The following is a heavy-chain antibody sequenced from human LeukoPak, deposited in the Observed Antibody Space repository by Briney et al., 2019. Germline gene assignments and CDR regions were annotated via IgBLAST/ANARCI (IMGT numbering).Heavy chain of an antibody. Sequence: GGSLRLSCAASGFTFDDYAMHWVRQAPGKGLEWVSGISWNSGSIGYADSVKGRFTISRDNAKNSLYLQMNSLRAEDTALYYCAKGQVGATKGAFDIWGQGTMVTVSS. V-gene: IGHV3-9*01. CDR3: AKGQVGATKGAFDI. J-gene: IGHJ3*02. CDR1: GFTFDDYA. CDR2: ISWNSGSI. D-gene: IGHD1-26*01.